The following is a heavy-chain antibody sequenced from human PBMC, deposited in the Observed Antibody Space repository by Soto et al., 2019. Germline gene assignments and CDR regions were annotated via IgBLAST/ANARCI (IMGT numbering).Heavy chain of an antibody. CDR3: ARQGSY. CDR2: IYFNGNT. V-gene: IGHV4-39*01. J-gene: IGHJ4*02. Sequence: QLQLQESGPGLVKPSETLSLTCTVSGVSISATSYYWGWIRQPPGNGLEWIGTIYFNGNTFYNPSLKSRLTISVDTSSNQFSRRMTSVTSADTAVYYCARQGSYLCQGTLVAVSS. CDR1: GVSISATSYY.